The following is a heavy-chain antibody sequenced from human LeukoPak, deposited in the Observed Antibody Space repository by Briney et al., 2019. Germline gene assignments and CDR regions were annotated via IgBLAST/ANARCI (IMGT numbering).Heavy chain of an antibody. CDR2: MNPNSGNT. Sequence: ASVTVSCKASGYTFTSYDINWVRQATGQGLEWMGWMNPNSGNTGYAQKFQGRVTMTRNTSISTAYMELSSLRSEDTAVYYCASWDCSGGSCYSYYYYGMDVWGQGTTVTVSS. CDR1: GYTFTSYD. V-gene: IGHV1-8*01. J-gene: IGHJ6*02. CDR3: ASWDCSGGSCYSYYYYGMDV. D-gene: IGHD2-15*01.